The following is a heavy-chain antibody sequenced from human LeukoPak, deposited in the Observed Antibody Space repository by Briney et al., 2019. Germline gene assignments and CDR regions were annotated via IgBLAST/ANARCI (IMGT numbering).Heavy chain of an antibody. CDR3: AKGWYFDL. V-gene: IGHV3-23*01. CDR2: ISGSGGNT. J-gene: IGHJ2*01. Sequence: PGGSLRLSCAASGVTFSRYAMSWVRQAPGRGLEWVSAISGSGGNTYYADSVKGRFTISRDNSKNTLYLQMNSLRAEDTAVYYCAKGWYFDLWGRGTLVTVSS. CDR1: GVTFSRYA.